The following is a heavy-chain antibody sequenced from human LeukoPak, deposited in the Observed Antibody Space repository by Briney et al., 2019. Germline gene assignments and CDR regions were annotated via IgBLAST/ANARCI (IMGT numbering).Heavy chain of an antibody. D-gene: IGHD6-13*01. CDR2: INPSGGST. CDR3: ARESAPSIAAGLVWFDP. CDR1: GYTFTSYY. V-gene: IGHV1-46*01. J-gene: IGHJ5*02. Sequence: ASVKVSCKASGYTFTSYYMHWVRQAPGQGLEWMGIINPSGGSTSYAQKFQGRVTMTRDTSTSTVYMELSSLRSEDTAVYYCARESAPSIAAGLVWFDPWGQGTLVTVSS.